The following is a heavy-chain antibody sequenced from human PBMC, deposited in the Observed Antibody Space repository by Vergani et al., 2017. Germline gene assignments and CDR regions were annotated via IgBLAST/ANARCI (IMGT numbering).Heavy chain of an antibody. J-gene: IGHJ4*02. CDR1: FDSIRNLY. V-gene: IGHV4-59*11. CDR3: SSVTHSGQSVDG. CDR2: IHYSENT. Sequence: QVQLQESGPGLVKSSETLSLTCSVSFDSIRNLYCNWIRQPPGKGLEWIGSIHYSENTNYNPSLKTRVTISVDTSKNQFSLALTSVTAADTAVYYCSSVTHSGQSVDGWGQGILVTVTS. D-gene: IGHD5/OR15-5a*01.